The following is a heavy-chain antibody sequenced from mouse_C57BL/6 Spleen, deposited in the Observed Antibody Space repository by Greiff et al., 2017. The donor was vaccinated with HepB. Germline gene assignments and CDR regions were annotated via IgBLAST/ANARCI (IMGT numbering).Heavy chain of an antibody. V-gene: IGHV3-6*01. CDR2: ISYDGSN. D-gene: IGHD2-1*01. J-gene: IGHJ3*01. CDR1: GYSITSGYY. CDR3: AREDYGNYDWFAY. Sequence: DVQLVESGPGLVKPSQSLSLTCSVTGYSITSGYYWNWIRQFPGNKLEWMGYISYDGSNNYNPSLKNRISITRDTSKNQFFLKLNSVTTEDTATYYCAREDYGNYDWFAYWGQGTLVTVSA.